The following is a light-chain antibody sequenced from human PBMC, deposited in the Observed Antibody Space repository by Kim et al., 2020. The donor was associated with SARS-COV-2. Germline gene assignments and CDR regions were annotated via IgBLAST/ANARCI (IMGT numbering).Light chain of an antibody. CDR2: SAS. CDR3: QQTFSLPQT. CDR1: QSITNN. V-gene: IGKV1-39*01. Sequence: ASVGDRVTITCRASQSITNNLNWYQQKPGIAPKRLIDSASSLQSGVPFRFSGSGSGTDFTLTINSLQPEDFATYVCQQTFSLPQTFGQGTKVDIK. J-gene: IGKJ1*01.